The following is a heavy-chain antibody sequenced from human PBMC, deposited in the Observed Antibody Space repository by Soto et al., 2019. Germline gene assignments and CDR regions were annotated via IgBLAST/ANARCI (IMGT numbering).Heavy chain of an antibody. D-gene: IGHD6-6*01. CDR3: ASHSSSSKSFDY. Sequence: SETLSLTCAVSDDSFRGPDYYWSWIRQPLGKGPEWIGYIYYSGSTSYNPSLESRVTISVDTSKNQFSLKLSSVTAADTAVYYCASHSSSSKSFDYWGQGTLVTVSS. J-gene: IGHJ4*02. CDR1: DDSFRGPDYY. CDR2: IYYSGST. V-gene: IGHV4-61*08.